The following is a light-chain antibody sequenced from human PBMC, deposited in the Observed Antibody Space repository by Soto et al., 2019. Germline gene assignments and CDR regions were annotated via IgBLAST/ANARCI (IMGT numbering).Light chain of an antibody. CDR3: CSYEGIYTSYV. CDR1: SSNVGGYNY. CDR2: DVS. J-gene: IGLJ1*01. V-gene: IGLV2-11*01. Sequence: QSALTQPRSGSGSPGQSVTISCTGTSSNVGGYNYVSWYQQHPGKVPKLLIYDVSKRPSGVPDRFSGSKSGNTASLTISGLQAEDEADYYCCSYEGIYTSYVFGTGTKVT.